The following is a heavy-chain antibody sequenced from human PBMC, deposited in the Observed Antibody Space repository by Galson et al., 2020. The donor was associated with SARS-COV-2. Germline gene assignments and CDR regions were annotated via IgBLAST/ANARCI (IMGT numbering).Heavy chain of an antibody. CDR3: ARARIAVAGHFDY. CDR2: IYYSGST. V-gene: IGHV4-59*01. J-gene: IGHJ4*02. Sequence: SETLSLTCTVSGGSISSYYWSWIRQPPGKGLEWIGYIYYSGSTNYNPSLKSRVTISVDTSKNQFSLKLSSVTAADTAVYYCARARIAVAGHFDYWGQGTLVTVSS. CDR1: GGSISSYY. D-gene: IGHD6-19*01.